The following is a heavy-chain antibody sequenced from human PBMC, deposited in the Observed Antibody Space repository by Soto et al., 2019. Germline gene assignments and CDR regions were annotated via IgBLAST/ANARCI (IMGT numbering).Heavy chain of an antibody. D-gene: IGHD3-10*01. CDR2: IKQDGSEK. CDR1: GFTFSSYW. Sequence: GSLRLSCAASGFTFSSYWMSWVRQAPGKGLEWVANIKQDGSEKYYVDSVKGRFTISRDNAKNSLYLQMNSLRAEDTAVYYCARDRTYYYGSGSYRGGSGNWFDPWGQGTLVTVSS. CDR3: ARDRTYYYGSGSYRGGSGNWFDP. V-gene: IGHV3-7*01. J-gene: IGHJ5*02.